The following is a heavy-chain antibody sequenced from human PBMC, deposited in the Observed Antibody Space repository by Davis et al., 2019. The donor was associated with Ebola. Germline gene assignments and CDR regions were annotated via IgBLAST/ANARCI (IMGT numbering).Heavy chain of an antibody. CDR3: ARVLSEEGMDV. CDR2: FYYSGST. Sequence: SETLSLTCTVSGGSISSSSYFWDWIRQPPGKGLEWIGSFYYSGSTNYNPSLKSRVTISVDTSKNQFSLKLSSVTAADTAVYYCARVLSEEGMDVWGQGTTVTVSS. V-gene: IGHV4-39*07. CDR1: GGSISSSSYF. J-gene: IGHJ6*02. D-gene: IGHD3-10*01.